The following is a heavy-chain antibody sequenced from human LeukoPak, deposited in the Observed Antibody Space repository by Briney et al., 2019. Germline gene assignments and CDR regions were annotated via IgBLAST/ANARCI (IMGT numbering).Heavy chain of an antibody. CDR1: GFTFSAYW. D-gene: IGHD4-23*01. V-gene: IGHV3-7*05. CDR2: IKQDGSEK. Sequence: GGSLRLSCVAYGFTFSAYWMSWVRQAPGKGLEWVANIKQDGSEKYYVDSVKGRFTISRDNAKNSVYLQMNSLRAEDTALYYCAANGGPFDFWGQGILVTVSS. CDR3: AANGGPFDF. J-gene: IGHJ4*02.